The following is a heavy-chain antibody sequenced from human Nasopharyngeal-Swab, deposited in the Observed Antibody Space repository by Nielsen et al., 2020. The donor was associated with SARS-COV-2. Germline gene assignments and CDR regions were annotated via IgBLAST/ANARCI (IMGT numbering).Heavy chain of an antibody. CDR1: GYTFTSYG. Sequence: ASVKVSCKASGYTFTSYGISWVRQAPGQGLEWMGWISAYNGNTNYAQKLQGRVTMTTDKSTSTAYMELSSLRSEDTAVYYCASYYDSSGYLPGGYGMDVWGQGTTVTVSS. J-gene: IGHJ6*02. D-gene: IGHD3-22*01. CDR2: ISAYNGNT. CDR3: ASYYDSSGYLPGGYGMDV. V-gene: IGHV1-18*01.